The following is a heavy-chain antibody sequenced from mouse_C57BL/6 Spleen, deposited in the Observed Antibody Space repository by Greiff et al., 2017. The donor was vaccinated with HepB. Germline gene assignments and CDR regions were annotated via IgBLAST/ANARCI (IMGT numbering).Heavy chain of an antibody. J-gene: IGHJ2*01. CDR3: TRIYSNYGGGFDY. D-gene: IGHD2-5*01. CDR2: IDPETGGT. V-gene: IGHV1-15*01. CDR1: GYTFTDYE. Sequence: QVHVKQSGAELVRPGASVTLSCKASGYTFTDYEMHWVKQTPVHGLEWIGAIDPETGGTAYNQKFKGKAILTADKSSSTAYMELRSLTSEDSAVYYCTRIYSNYGGGFDYWGQGTTLTVSS.